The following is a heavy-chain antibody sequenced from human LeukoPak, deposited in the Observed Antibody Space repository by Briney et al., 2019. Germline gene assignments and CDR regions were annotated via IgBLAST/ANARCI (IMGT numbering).Heavy chain of an antibody. D-gene: IGHD6-19*01. CDR2: ISGSGGST. CDR3: IAGGWSTDAFEM. CDR1: GFTFTNYV. V-gene: IGHV3-23*01. Sequence: GGSLRLSCAASGFTFTNYVMSWVRQAPGKGLEWVSDISGSGGSTNYADPVKGRFTISRDNSKNMLYLQMNSLRAEDTAVYYCIAGGWSTDAFEMWGQGTTVTVSS. J-gene: IGHJ3*02.